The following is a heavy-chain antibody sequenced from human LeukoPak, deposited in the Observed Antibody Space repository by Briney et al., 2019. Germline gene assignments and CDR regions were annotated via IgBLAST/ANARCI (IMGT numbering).Heavy chain of an antibody. CDR1: GFTVSSNY. CDR3: IYGYTLDF. D-gene: IGHD5-18*01. Sequence: GGSLRLSCAASGFTVSSNYMNWVRQAPGKGLEWVSVIYSGGSTNYADSVKGRFSISRDNSKNTLYPQMNSLRAEDTAVYYCIYGYTLDFWGQGTLVTVSS. J-gene: IGHJ4*02. V-gene: IGHV3-53*01. CDR2: IYSGGST.